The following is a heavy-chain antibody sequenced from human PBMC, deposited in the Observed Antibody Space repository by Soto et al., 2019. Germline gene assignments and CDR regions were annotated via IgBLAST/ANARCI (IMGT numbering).Heavy chain of an antibody. CDR1: GGTLSSFINYP. D-gene: IGHD3-3*01. J-gene: IGHJ4*02. CDR3: ARRDTSGFLRYFDN. Sequence: QMQLVQSGAEVKKPGSSVKVSCKASGGTLSSFINYPINWVRQAPGQGLEWMGGIVPNVGTVNYAQKFQGRVTITADKSTGTAYMELSSLGSEDMALYYCARRDTSGFLRYFDNWGQGTLVTVSS. V-gene: IGHV1-69*06. CDR2: IVPNVGTV.